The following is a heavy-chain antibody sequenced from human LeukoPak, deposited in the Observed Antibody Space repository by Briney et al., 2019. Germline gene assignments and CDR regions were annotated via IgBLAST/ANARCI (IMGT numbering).Heavy chain of an antibody. CDR1: GFTVSTNY. CDR3: ARVGDHFHWYLDL. V-gene: IGHV3-53*01. Sequence: PGGSLRLSCAASGFTVSTNYMNWVRQAPGKGLEWVSILYSGSDTYYADSVKGRFTISRDSSKNILSLQMNNLRAEDTAVYYCARVGDHFHWYLDLWGRGTPVTVSS. D-gene: IGHD3-10*01. J-gene: IGHJ2*01. CDR2: LYSGSDT.